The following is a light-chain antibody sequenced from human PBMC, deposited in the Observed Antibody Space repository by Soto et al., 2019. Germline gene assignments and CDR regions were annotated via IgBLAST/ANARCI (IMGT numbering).Light chain of an antibody. CDR2: AAS. CDR1: QGIGSW. CDR3: QQAYSFPLT. J-gene: IGKJ4*01. Sequence: DIQMTQSPSSVAASVGDRVTITCRASQGIGSWLAWYQQKPGKAPKLLISAASNLQGGVPSRFSGSASGTDFTLTISSLQPEDFATYYCQQAYSFPLTFGGGTKVGIK. V-gene: IGKV1-12*01.